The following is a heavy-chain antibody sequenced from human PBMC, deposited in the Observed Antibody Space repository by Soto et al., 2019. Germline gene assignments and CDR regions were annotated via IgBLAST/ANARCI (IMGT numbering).Heavy chain of an antibody. CDR3: ARPPGYISDWHYFDL. CDR1: GDSMTKYY. J-gene: IGHJ4*02. Sequence: SETLSLTCTVSGDSMTKYYWSWIRQPAGKGLEWIGRIYTSGSTNYNPSLKSRVTMSIDTSNNHFSLSSLMSDDTAVYYCARPPGYISDWHYFDLWGQGTLVTVSS. V-gene: IGHV4-4*07. D-gene: IGHD2-21*02. CDR2: IYTSGST.